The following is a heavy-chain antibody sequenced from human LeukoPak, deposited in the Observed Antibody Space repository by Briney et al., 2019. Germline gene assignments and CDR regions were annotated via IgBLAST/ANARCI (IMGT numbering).Heavy chain of an antibody. CDR3: ARDHTIFGQNWFDP. V-gene: IGHV3-33*01. D-gene: IGHD3-3*01. J-gene: IGHJ5*02. CDR2: IWYDGSNK. Sequence: PGRSLRLCCAASGFTLSSYGMDRVRQAPGKGLGWVAAIWYDGSNKYYADSVKGRFTISRDNSKNTLYLQMNSLRAEDTAVYYCARDHTIFGQNWFDPWGQGTLVTVSS. CDR1: GFTLSSYG.